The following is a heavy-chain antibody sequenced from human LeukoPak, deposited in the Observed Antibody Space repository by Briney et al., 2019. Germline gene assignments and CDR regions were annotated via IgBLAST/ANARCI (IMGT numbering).Heavy chain of an antibody. CDR2: IGGLGSST. J-gene: IGHJ4*02. CDR3: ARDPGVVAFHYFDF. Sequence: GGSLRLSCAASGFTFSSHAMAWVRQAPGKGLEWISAIGGLGSSTYYGDSVKGRFTISRDNSKNTVYLQMDSLRVEDTAVYYCARDPGVVAFHYFDFWGQGTLITVSS. CDR1: GFTFSSHA. V-gene: IGHV3-23*01. D-gene: IGHD3-3*01.